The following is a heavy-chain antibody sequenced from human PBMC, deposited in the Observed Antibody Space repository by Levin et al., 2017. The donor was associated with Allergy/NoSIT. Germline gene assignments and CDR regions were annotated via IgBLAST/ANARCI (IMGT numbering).Heavy chain of an antibody. D-gene: IGHD5-12*01. CDR1: GFTFSSYA. CDR2: ISASGSYT. CDR3: AKDDSGYDSWGGPFDY. Sequence: GESLKISCAASGFTFSSYAMSWVRQAPGKGLEWVSAISASGSYTYYAASVKGRFTISRDNSKNTLYLQMNSLRAEDTAVYFCAKDDSGYDSWGGPFDYWGQGTLVTVSS. J-gene: IGHJ4*02. V-gene: IGHV3-23*01.